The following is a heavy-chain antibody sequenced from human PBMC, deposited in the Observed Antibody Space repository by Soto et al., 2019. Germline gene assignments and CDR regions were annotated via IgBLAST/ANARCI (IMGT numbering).Heavy chain of an antibody. D-gene: IGHD5-18*01. CDR2: ISGSGGST. V-gene: IGHV3-23*01. CDR3: AKVIWNTAMVEGAFDI. Sequence: EVQLLESGGGLVQPGGSLRLSCAASGFTFSSYAMSWVRQAPGKGLEWVSAISGSGGSTYYADSVKGRFTISRDNSKNTLYLQMNSLRAEDTAVYYCAKVIWNTAMVEGAFDIWGQGTMVTVSS. J-gene: IGHJ3*02. CDR1: GFTFSSYA.